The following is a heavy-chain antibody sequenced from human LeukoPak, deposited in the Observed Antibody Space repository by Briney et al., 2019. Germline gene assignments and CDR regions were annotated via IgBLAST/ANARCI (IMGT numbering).Heavy chain of an antibody. CDR3: ARLNYDFWSGYYQLYYYYMDV. Sequence: GGSLRLSCAASGFTFSSYWMSWVRQAPGKGLEWVANIKQDGSEKYYVDSVKGRFTISRDNAKNSLYLQMNSLRAEDTAVYYCARLNYDFWSGYYQLYYYYMDVWGKGTTVTVSS. CDR2: IKQDGSEK. D-gene: IGHD3-3*01. V-gene: IGHV3-7*01. CDR1: GFTFSSYW. J-gene: IGHJ6*03.